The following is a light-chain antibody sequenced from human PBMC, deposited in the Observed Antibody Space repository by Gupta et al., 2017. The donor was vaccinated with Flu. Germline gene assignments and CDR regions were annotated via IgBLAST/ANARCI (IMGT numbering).Light chain of an antibody. Sequence: VTITCGVTSGSVGTSYYHSCDQPTPAQAPRRLIYSTDSRSAGVPGRFSGSIAGNTAALTITVAEEDEASDYYCVQYRGSGTLVFGGGTKLTVL. V-gene: IGLV8-61*01. CDR3: VQYRGSGTLV. J-gene: IGLJ3*02. CDR1: SGSVGTSYY. CDR2: STD.